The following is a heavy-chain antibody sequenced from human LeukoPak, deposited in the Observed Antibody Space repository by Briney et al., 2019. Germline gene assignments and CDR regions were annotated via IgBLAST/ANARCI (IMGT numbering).Heavy chain of an antibody. CDR3: VKEDSQTPGGDY. Sequence: GGSLRLSCSASGFTFSNYAMHWVRQAPGKGLEYVSVISSNGGSTYYADSVKGRFTISRDNSKKTVYFQMSSLRVEDTAVYYCVKEDSQTPGGDYWGQGTLVTVSS. J-gene: IGHJ4*02. D-gene: IGHD3-10*01. CDR2: ISSNGGST. CDR1: GFTFSNYA. V-gene: IGHV3-64*05.